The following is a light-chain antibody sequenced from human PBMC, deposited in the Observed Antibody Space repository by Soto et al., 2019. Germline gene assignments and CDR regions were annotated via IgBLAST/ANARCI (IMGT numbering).Light chain of an antibody. V-gene: IGKV3-20*01. Sequence: EIVLTQSPGTLSLSPGERATLSCRASQSVGSNYLAWYQQKPGQAPRLLIYIASGRAAGIPDRFSGSGSGTDFTLTISRVEHEDFAVYYCQQYGTSPWTVGQGTKVEIK. CDR3: QQYGTSPWT. CDR2: IAS. CDR1: QSVGSNY. J-gene: IGKJ1*01.